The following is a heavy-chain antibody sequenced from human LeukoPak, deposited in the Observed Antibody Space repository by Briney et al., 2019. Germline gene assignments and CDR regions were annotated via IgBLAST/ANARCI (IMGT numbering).Heavy chain of an antibody. J-gene: IGHJ6*02. D-gene: IGHD3-3*01. CDR2: MNPNSGNT. CDR3: ARGPPVGRLLEWLFYYYYGMDV. CDR1: GYTFTSYD. Sequence: ASVKVSCKASGYTFTSYDINWVRQATGQGLEWMGWMNPNSGNTGYAQKFQGRVTMTRNTSISTAYMELSSLRSEDTAVYYCARGPPVGRLLEWLFYYYYGMDVWGQGTTVTVSS. V-gene: IGHV1-8*01.